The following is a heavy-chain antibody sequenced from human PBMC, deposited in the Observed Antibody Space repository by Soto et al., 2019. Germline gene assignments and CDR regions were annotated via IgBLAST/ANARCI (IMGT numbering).Heavy chain of an antibody. J-gene: IGHJ4*02. CDR1: GFSLSDYY. Sequence: GGSLRLSCAASGFSLSDYYINWVRQAPGKGLEWVGRTRNKASSYTTDYAAFVKGRFTIPRDDSKNLIYLQMNSLKTEDTAVYYCAREGSSSGPDYEYWGQGTLVTVSS. D-gene: IGHD3-22*01. CDR2: TRNKASSYTT. V-gene: IGHV3-72*01. CDR3: AREGSSSGPDYEY.